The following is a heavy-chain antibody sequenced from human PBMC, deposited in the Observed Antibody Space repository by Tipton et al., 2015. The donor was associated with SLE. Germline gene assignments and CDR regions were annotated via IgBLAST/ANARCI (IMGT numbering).Heavy chain of an antibody. Sequence: TLSLTCTVSGCSIISYYWSWIRQPPGKGLEWIGYIYYSGSTNYNPSLKSRVTISVDTSKNQFSLKLSSVTAADTAVYYCARGRRGPLRYFDLWGRGTLVTVPS. D-gene: IGHD3-10*01. J-gene: IGHJ2*01. CDR3: ARGRRGPLRYFDL. CDR2: IYYSGST. V-gene: IGHV4-59*01. CDR1: GCSIISYY.